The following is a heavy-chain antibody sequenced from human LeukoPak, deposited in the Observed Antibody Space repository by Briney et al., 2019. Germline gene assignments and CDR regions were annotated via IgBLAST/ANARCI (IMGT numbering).Heavy chain of an antibody. CDR3: ARGGLTTDYAFDI. D-gene: IGHD4-11*01. V-gene: IGHV3-21*01. Sequence: GGSLRLSCAASGFTFSSYSMNWVRQAPGKGLEWVSSISSSSSYIYYADSVKGRFTISRDNAKNSLYLQMNSLRAEDTAVYYCARGGLTTDYAFDIWGQGTMVTVSS. CDR2: ISSSSSYI. J-gene: IGHJ3*02. CDR1: GFTFSSYS.